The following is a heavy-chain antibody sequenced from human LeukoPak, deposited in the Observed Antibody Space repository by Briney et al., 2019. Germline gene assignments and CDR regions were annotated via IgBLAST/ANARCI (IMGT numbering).Heavy chain of an antibody. J-gene: IGHJ3*01. CDR1: GYTFTAYY. D-gene: IGHD6-19*01. CDR2: INCYDGDT. Sequence: ASVRVSCKASGYTFTAYYIHWVRQAPGQGLEWMAWINCYDGDTRYAPKFQGRVTLTRDTSINTIYIQLNRLTSDDTAVYYCARDETVASGIGSDVWGQGTMVTVSS. V-gene: IGHV1-2*02. CDR3: ARDETVASGIGSDV.